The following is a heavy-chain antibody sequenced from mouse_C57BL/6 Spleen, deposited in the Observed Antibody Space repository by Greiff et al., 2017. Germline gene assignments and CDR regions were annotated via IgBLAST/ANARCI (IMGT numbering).Heavy chain of an antibody. CDR3: ALTTVVATKYFDV. D-gene: IGHD1-1*01. CDR1: GYTFTSYW. Sequence: QVQLKQPGAELVKPGASVKLSCKASGYTFTSYWMHWVKQRPGQGLEWIGMIHPNSGSTNYNEKFKSKATLTVDKSSSTAYMQLSSPTSEDSAVYYCALTTVVATKYFDVWGTGTTVTVSS. V-gene: IGHV1-64*01. CDR2: IHPNSGST. J-gene: IGHJ1*03.